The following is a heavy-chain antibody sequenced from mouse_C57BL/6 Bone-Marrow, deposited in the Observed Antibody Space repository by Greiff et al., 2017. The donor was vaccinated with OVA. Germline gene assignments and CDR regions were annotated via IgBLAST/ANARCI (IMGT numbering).Heavy chain of an antibody. V-gene: IGHV14-4*01. J-gene: IGHJ2*01. Sequence: EVKLVESGAELVRPGASVKLSCTAPGINIKDDYMHWVKQRPEQGLEWIGWIDPENGDTEYASKFQGKATITVDTSSNTAYLQLSSLTSEDTAVYYCDGYYYWGQGTTLTVSS. CDR1: GINIKDDY. D-gene: IGHD2-3*01. CDR2: IDPENGDT. CDR3: DGYYY.